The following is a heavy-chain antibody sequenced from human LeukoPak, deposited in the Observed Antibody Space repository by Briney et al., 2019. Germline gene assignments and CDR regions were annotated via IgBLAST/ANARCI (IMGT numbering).Heavy chain of an antibody. CDR1: GFAFNSYA. CDR2: ISGNGDIT. J-gene: IGHJ3*02. V-gene: IGHV3-23*01. D-gene: IGHD1-26*01. CDR3: AKSGFIVGATDDAFDI. Sequence: GGSLRLSCAASGFAFNSYAMNWVRQTPGQGLEWVSAISGNGDITYYADSVKGRFTISRDNSKNTLYLQMNSLRAEDTAVYYCAKSGFIVGATDDAFDIWGQGTMVTVSS.